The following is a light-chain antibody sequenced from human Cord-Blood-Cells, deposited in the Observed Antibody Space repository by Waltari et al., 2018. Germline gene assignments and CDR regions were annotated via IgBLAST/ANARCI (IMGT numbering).Light chain of an antibody. J-gene: IGLJ2*01. CDR1: ELGDKY. CDR2: HDS. Sequence: SYVLPQQPSGSVSPGQRDRTTCSGDELGDKYACWYQQKPGQSPVLVIYHDSKRPSGIPERFSGSNSGNTATLTISGTQAMDEADYYCQAWDSSHVVFGGGTKLTVL. CDR3: QAWDSSHVV. V-gene: IGLV3-1*01.